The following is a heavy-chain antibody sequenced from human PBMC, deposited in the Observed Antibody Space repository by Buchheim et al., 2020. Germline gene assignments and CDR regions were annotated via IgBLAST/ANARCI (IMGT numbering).Heavy chain of an antibody. CDR1: GFSFSSYW. D-gene: IGHD6-25*01. V-gene: IGHV3-74*01. CDR2: ITSDGSGT. Sequence: EVQLVESGGGLVQPGGSLRLSCAASGFSFSSYWMHWVRHAPGRGLVWVSRITSDGSGTGYADSVTGRFTISSDNAKNPLYLQMNSLSPEDTAVYFCARGIAATANPNWFDPWGQGTL. CDR3: ARGIAATANPNWFDP. J-gene: IGHJ5*02.